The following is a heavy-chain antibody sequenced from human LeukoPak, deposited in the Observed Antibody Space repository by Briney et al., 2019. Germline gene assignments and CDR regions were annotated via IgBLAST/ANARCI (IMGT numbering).Heavy chain of an antibody. Sequence: GGSLRLSCAASGFTFSSYGMHWVRQAPGKGLEWVAFIRYDGSNKYYADSVKGRFTISRDNSKNTLYLQMNSLRAEDTAVYYCAKDPIAARYRDSRVGCYYFDYWGQGTLVTVSS. D-gene: IGHD6-6*01. J-gene: IGHJ4*02. CDR1: GFTFSSYG. CDR3: AKDPIAARYRDSRVGCYYFDY. CDR2: IRYDGSNK. V-gene: IGHV3-30*02.